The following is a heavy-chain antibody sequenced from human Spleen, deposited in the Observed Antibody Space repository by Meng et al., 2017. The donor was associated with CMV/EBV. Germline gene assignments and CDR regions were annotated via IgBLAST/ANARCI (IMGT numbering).Heavy chain of an antibody. D-gene: IGHD6-19*01. CDR1: GFTFSSYW. J-gene: IGHJ4*02. CDR2: INSDGSST. Sequence: GFTFSSYWMHWVRQAPGKGLVWVSRINSDGSSTSYADSVKGRFTISRDNAKNTLYLQMNSLRAEDTAVYYCARVARRYSSGWYYFDYWGQGTLVTVSS. CDR3: ARVARRYSSGWYYFDY. V-gene: IGHV3-74*01.